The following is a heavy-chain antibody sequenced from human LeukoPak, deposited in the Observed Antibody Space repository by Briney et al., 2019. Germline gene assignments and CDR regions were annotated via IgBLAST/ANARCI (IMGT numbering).Heavy chain of an antibody. Sequence: ASVKVSCKASGYTFTSYGISWVRQAPGQGPEWMGWIGAYNGNTNYAQKLQGRVTMTTDTSTSTAYMELRSLRSDDTAVYYCARDTVGATRRGFFDYWGQGTLVTVSS. CDR1: GYTFTSYG. CDR3: ARDTVGATRRGFFDY. V-gene: IGHV1-18*01. CDR2: IGAYNGNT. D-gene: IGHD1-26*01. J-gene: IGHJ4*02.